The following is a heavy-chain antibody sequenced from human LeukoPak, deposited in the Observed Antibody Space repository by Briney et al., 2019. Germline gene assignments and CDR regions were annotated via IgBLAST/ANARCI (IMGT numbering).Heavy chain of an antibody. CDR3: ARAFSATTGYSSGWFGY. J-gene: IGHJ4*02. CDR1: GFTFNTYA. CDR2: ISYDGNNK. D-gene: IGHD6-19*01. Sequence: RSLRLSCAASGFTFNTYAMDWVRQAPGKGLEWVAVISYDGNNKYYADSVKGRFTISRDNSKDTLSLQMNSLRGEDTAVYYCARAFSATTGYSSGWFGYWGQGTLVTVSS. V-gene: IGHV3-30-3*01.